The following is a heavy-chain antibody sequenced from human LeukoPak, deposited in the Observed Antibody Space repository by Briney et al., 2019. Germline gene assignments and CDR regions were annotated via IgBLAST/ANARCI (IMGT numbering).Heavy chain of an antibody. D-gene: IGHD6-6*01. J-gene: IGHJ5*02. CDR2: ISYSGST. Sequence: SETLSLTCTVSGGSIGSDIYYWSWIRQHPGMGLEWIGYISYSGSTSYSPTLKSRVNISVDTSKNQFSLKLSSVTAADAAVYYCARVVPEIAAPFPWFDPWGQGTLVTVSS. V-gene: IGHV4-30-4*02. CDR1: GGSIGSDIYY. CDR3: ARVVPEIAAPFPWFDP.